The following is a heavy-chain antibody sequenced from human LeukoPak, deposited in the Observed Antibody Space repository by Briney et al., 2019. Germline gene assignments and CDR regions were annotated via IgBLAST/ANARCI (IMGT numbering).Heavy chain of an antibody. CDR1: GYTFTSYD. CDR2: MNPNSGNT. D-gene: IGHD4-17*01. J-gene: IGHJ4*02. CDR3: AVGSYGDPYYFDY. Sequence: GASVKASCKASGYTFTSYDINWVRQATGQGLEWMGWMNPNSGNTGYAQKFQGRVTMTRNTSISTAYMELSSLRSEDTAVYYCAVGSYGDPYYFDYWGQGTLVTVSS. V-gene: IGHV1-8*01.